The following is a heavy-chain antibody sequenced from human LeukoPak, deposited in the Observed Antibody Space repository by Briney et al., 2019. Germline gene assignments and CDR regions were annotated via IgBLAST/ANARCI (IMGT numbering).Heavy chain of an antibody. D-gene: IGHD2-21*02. CDR3: AKDRESFKMVTGNFDY. CDR1: GFTFSSYG. CDR2: ISGSGGST. V-gene: IGHV3-23*01. J-gene: IGHJ4*02. Sequence: GGSLRLSCAASGFTFSSYGMSWVRQAPGKGLEWVSAISGSGGSTYYADSVKGRFTISRDNSKNTLYLQMNSLRAEDTAVYYCAKDRESFKMVTGNFDYWGQGTLVTVSS.